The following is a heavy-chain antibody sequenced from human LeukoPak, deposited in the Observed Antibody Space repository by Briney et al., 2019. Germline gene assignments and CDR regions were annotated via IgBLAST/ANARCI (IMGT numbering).Heavy chain of an antibody. J-gene: IGHJ4*02. CDR2: ISGSGVTT. Sequence: GGSLRLSCAASGFTFSSHGMNWVRQAPGKGLEWVSGISGSGVTTYYADSVKGRFTISRDNSRNTLYLQMNSLRAEDTAVYYCARDRTTMVRGVPSYWGQGTLVTVSS. D-gene: IGHD3-10*01. CDR1: GFTFSSHG. CDR3: ARDRTTMVRGVPSY. V-gene: IGHV3-23*01.